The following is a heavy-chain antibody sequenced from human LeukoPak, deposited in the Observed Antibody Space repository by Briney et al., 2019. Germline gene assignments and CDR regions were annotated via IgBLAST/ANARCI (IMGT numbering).Heavy chain of an antibody. V-gene: IGHV3-7*01. CDR1: GFTFSSYW. CDR2: IKQDGSEK. CDR3: ATCRDGSKYRELSH. D-gene: IGHD5-24*01. J-gene: IGHJ4*02. Sequence: GGSLRLSCAASGFTFSSYWMNWVRQAPGKGLEWVANIKQDGSEKSYVDSVKGRFTISRDNAKNSLYLQINGLRAEDTAVYHCATCRDGSKYRELSHWGQGTLVTVSS.